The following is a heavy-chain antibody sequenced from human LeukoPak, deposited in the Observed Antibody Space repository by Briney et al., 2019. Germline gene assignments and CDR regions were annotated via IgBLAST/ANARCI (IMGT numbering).Heavy chain of an antibody. Sequence: SETLSLTCAVSGYSISSGYYWGWIRQPPGKGLEWIGSIYHSGSTYYNPSLKSRVTISVDTSKNQFSLKLSSVTAADTAVYYCARSNPWTGYYYFDYWGQGTLVTVSS. J-gene: IGHJ4*02. CDR2: IYHSGST. D-gene: IGHD3/OR15-3a*01. CDR3: ARSNPWTGYYYFDY. CDR1: GYSISSGYY. V-gene: IGHV4-38-2*01.